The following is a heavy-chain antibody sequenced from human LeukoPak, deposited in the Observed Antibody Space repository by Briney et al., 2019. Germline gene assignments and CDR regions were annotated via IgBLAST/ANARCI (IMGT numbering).Heavy chain of an antibody. D-gene: IGHD4-17*01. CDR2: ISYSGDI. J-gene: IGHJ3*02. CDR3: AKARAVTTVLDAFDI. CDR1: GGSISSGSYY. Sequence: SETLSLTCTVSGGSISSGSYYWGWIRQPPVKGLQWIGSISYSGDIYNNPSLKSRVTISVDTSKNQLSLKLSSVTAADTAVYYCAKARAVTTVLDAFDIWGQGTMVTVSS. V-gene: IGHV4-39*01.